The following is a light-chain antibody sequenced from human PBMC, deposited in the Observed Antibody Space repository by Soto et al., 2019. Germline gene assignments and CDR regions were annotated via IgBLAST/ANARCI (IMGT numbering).Light chain of an antibody. Sequence: EIVLTQSPDTLSLSPGERATLSCRASQRVTNTNSAWYQQKPGQAPRLLIYYASNRATGIPDRFSGIGYETDFNLTISGLEPEEFAGYYCQQYGSSYTFGQGTKLEIK. CDR1: QRVTNTN. CDR3: QQYGSSYT. CDR2: YAS. J-gene: IGKJ2*01. V-gene: IGKV3-20*01.